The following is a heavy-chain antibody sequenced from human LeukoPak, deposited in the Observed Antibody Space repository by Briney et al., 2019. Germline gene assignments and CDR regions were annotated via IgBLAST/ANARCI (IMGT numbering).Heavy chain of an antibody. CDR3: ARAEYSGYDHPFDY. CDR1: GDSVSSNSAA. CDR2: TYYRSKWYN. V-gene: IGHV6-1*01. D-gene: IGHD5-12*01. J-gene: IGHJ4*02. Sequence: SQTLSLTCAISGDSVSSNSAAWNWIWQSPSRGLEWLGRTYYRSKWYNDYAVSVKSRITINPDTSKNQFSLQLNSVTPEDTAVYYCARAEYSGYDHPFDYWGQGTLVTVSS.